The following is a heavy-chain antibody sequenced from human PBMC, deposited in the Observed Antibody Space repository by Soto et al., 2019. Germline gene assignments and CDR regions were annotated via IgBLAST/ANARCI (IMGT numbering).Heavy chain of an antibody. CDR2: IWYDGSNK. CDR1: GFTFSSYG. D-gene: IGHD2-2*01. J-gene: IGHJ6*02. CDR3: ARVVVPAATYYGMDV. V-gene: IGHV3-33*01. Sequence: GGSLRLSCAASGFTFSSYGMHWVRQAPGMGLEWVAVIWYDGSNKYYADSVKGRFTISRDNSKNTLYLQMNSLRAEDTAVYYCARVVVPAATYYGMDVWGQGT.